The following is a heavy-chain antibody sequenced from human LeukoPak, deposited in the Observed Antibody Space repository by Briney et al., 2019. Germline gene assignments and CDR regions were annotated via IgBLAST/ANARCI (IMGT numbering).Heavy chain of an antibody. CDR1: GDSISSGGNF. Sequence: PSETLSLTCHVSGDSISSGGNFWRWIRQHPGKGLEWIGYVYFSGSTYYNPSLKSRVTLSVDTSRNQFSLKLSSVTAADTAVYYCARVGPGSYYDSSGWHFDYWGQGTLVTVSS. D-gene: IGHD3-22*01. V-gene: IGHV4-31*03. J-gene: IGHJ4*02. CDR3: ARVGPGSYYDSSGWHFDY. CDR2: VYFSGST.